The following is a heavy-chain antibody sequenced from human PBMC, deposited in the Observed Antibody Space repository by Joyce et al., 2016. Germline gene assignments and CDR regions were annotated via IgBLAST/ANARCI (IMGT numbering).Heavy chain of an antibody. J-gene: IGHJ3*01. D-gene: IGHD3-22*01. CDR3: TRGKRSKDNYDSSSYYPRGASDV. CDR2: VSFDGTKK. V-gene: IGHV3-30-3*01. CDR1: GFTFSTYA. Sequence: QVQLVESGGGVVQPGKSLRLSCEASGFTFSTYAIHLVRQAPGKGLEWVAVVSFDGTKKYYADSVKGRFTIARDNTQTTLYLQMNSLRPDDTAVYYCTRGKRSKDNYDSSSYYPRGASDVWGQGTMVTVSS.